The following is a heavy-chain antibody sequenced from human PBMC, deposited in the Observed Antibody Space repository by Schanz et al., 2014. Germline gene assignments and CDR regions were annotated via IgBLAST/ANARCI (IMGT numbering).Heavy chain of an antibody. CDR2: IIPILGIA. J-gene: IGHJ4*02. D-gene: IGHD3-3*01. CDR1: RYTFNTYG. CDR3: ARGFDVWDR. V-gene: IGHV1-69*04. Sequence: QGQLVQSGPEVKEPGASVKVSCEASRYTFNTYGLNWVRQAPGQGLEWMGRIIPILGIANYAQKFQGRVTITADRSTSTAYMELSSLRSDDTAVYYCARGFDVWDRWGQGTLVTVSS.